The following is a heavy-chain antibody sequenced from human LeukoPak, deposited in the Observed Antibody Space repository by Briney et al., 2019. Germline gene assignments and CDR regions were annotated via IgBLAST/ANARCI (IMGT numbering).Heavy chain of an antibody. CDR3: AKDLHSGASCY. D-gene: IGHD6-6*01. CDR2: IYSGGST. V-gene: IGHV3-53*05. CDR1: GFTVSSNY. J-gene: IGHJ4*02. Sequence: GGSLRLSCAASGFTVSSNYMSWVRQAPGKGLEWVSVIYSGGSTYYADSVKGRFTISRDNPQNMLYLQMDSLRGEDTALYYCAKDLHSGASCYWGQGAQVTVSS.